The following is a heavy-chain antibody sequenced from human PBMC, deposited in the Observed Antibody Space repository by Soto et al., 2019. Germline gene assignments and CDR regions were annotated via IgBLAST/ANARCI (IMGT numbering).Heavy chain of an antibody. Sequence: QVQLVQSGAEVKKPGASVKVSCKASGYTFTSYGISWVRQAPGQGLEWMGWISAYNGNTNYAQKLQGRVTMTTDTSTSTAYMELRSLRSDDTAVYYCAREGFGYCSSTSCSYYFDYWGQGTLVTVSS. V-gene: IGHV1-18*01. J-gene: IGHJ4*02. CDR1: GYTFTSYG. CDR2: ISAYNGNT. D-gene: IGHD2-2*01. CDR3: AREGFGYCSSTSCSYYFDY.